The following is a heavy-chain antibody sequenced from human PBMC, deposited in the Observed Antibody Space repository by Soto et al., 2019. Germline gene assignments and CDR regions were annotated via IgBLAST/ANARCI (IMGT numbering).Heavy chain of an antibody. CDR2: ISSSSSYI. V-gene: IGHV3-21*01. J-gene: IGHJ5*02. CDR1: GFTFSSYS. D-gene: IGHD2-8*01. Sequence: PGGSLRLSCAASGFTFSSYSMNWVRQAPGKGLEWVSSISSSSSYIYYADSVKGRFTISRDNAKNSLYLQMNSLRAEDTAVYYCARDPHCTNGVCYTSWFDPWGQGTLVTVSS. CDR3: ARDPHCTNGVCYTSWFDP.